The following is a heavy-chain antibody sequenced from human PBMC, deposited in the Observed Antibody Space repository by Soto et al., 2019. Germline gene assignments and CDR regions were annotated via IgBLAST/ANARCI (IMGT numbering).Heavy chain of an antibody. V-gene: IGHV3-33*01. CDR2: IWYDGSKT. CDR3: ARDRSAGDYFYYGMDV. CDR1: GITFNRNG. J-gene: IGHJ6*02. D-gene: IGHD1-1*01. Sequence: QEQLVESGGGVVQPGRSLRLSCAASGITFNRNGMHWVRQAPGKGLEWVAVIWYDGSKTGYSDSVKGRFTISRDNAKNTLYLQRNRVRAEDTAIYYCARDRSAGDYFYYGMDVWGQGTTVTVSS.